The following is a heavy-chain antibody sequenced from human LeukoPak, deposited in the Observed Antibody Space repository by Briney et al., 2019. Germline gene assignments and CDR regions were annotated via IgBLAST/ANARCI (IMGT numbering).Heavy chain of an antibody. CDR3: ARWFSGSPPAHFDY. J-gene: IGHJ4*02. CDR2: IKQDGSEK. Sequence: GGSLRLSCAASGFTFSSYWMSWVRQAPGKGLECVANIKQDGSEKYYVDSVKGRFTISRDNAKNSLYLRTNSLRAEDTAVYYCARWFSGSPPAHFDYWGQGTLVTVSS. D-gene: IGHD1-26*01. V-gene: IGHV3-7*01. CDR1: GFTFSSYW.